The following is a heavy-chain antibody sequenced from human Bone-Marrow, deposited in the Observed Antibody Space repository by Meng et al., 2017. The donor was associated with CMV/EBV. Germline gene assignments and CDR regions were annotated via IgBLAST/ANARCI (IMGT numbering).Heavy chain of an antibody. J-gene: IGHJ4*02. D-gene: IGHD6-19*01. CDR1: GSTLTDYY. CDR2: INPNTDT. V-gene: IGHV1-2*02. Sequence: QLQVVQSGAEVKTHGASVKVSCKAFGSTLTDYYILWVRQAPGQWLEWMGWINPNTDTNYAQNFQDRVTMTRDMSIHTAYMELSRLTSGDTAVYYCARSSGWSRFDYWGQGTLVTVSS. CDR3: ARSSGWSRFDY.